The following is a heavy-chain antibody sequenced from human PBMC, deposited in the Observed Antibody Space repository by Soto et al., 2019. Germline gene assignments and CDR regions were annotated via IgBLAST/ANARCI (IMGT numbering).Heavy chain of an antibody. CDR2: IWDDGSTK. V-gene: IGHV3-33*01. CDR3: ATDKPYCSGGSCYSLGFDY. D-gene: IGHD2-15*01. CDR1: GFTFSSYG. Sequence: VHLVESGGGVVQPGMSLRLSCAASGFTFSSYGMHWVRQAPGKGLEWVAVIWDDGSTKYYADSVKGRFTISRDNSRNTLYLQMNSLRAEDTAVYYCATDKPYCSGGSCYSLGFDYWGQGTLVTVSS. J-gene: IGHJ4*02.